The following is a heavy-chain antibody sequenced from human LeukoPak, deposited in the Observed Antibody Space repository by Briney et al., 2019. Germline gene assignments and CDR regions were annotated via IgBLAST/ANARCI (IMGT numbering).Heavy chain of an antibody. Sequence: PSEILSLTCTVSGGSISSYYWGWIRQPPGKGLEWIGSIYYSGSTYHNPSLKSRVTISVDTSKNQFSLKLSSVTAADTAVYYCARDPVPYYYGSGTPSWGQGTLVTVSS. D-gene: IGHD3-10*01. CDR3: ARDPVPYYYGSGTPS. CDR2: IYYSGST. V-gene: IGHV4-39*07. CDR1: GGSISSYY. J-gene: IGHJ5*02.